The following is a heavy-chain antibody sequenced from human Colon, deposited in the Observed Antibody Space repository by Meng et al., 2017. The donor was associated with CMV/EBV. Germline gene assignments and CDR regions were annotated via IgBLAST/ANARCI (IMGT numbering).Heavy chain of an antibody. J-gene: IGHJ4*02. Sequence: EAQLVESGXGLIQPGGSLRLSCAASGFTVRSDFFSWVRQAPGRGLEWVSLLYNHGTVYYADSVKGRFTISRDNAKDTLYLEMNNLRAEDTAVYYCARDKDGTYLDYWGRGTLVTVSS. CDR3: ARDKDGTYLDY. V-gene: IGHV3-53*01. CDR1: GFTVRSDF. D-gene: IGHD3-10*01. CDR2: LYNHGTV.